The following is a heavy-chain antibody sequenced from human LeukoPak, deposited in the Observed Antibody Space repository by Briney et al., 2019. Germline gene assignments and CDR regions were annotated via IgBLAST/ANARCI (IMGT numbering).Heavy chain of an antibody. J-gene: IGHJ1*01. CDR1: GFTFSSYA. D-gene: IGHD2-2*02. V-gene: IGHV3-23*01. Sequence: GRSLRLSCAASGFTFSSYAMSWVRQAPGKGLEWVSAISGSGGSTYYADSVKGRFTISRDNSKNTLYLQMNSLRAEDTAVYNCATRADCSSTSCYTTAEYFQHWGQGTLVTVSS. CDR2: ISGSGGST. CDR3: ATRADCSSTSCYTTAEYFQH.